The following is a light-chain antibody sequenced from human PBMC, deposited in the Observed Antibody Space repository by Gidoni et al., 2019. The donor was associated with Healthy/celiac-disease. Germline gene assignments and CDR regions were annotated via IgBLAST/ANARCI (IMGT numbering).Light chain of an antibody. Sequence: EIGLPQSPGTLSLSPVERATLSCRASQSVSSSYLAWYQQKPGQAPRLLIYGASSRATGIPDRFSGSGSGTDFTLTISRLEPEDFAVYYCQQYGSSPQTFGQGTKVEIK. CDR1: QSVSSSY. CDR3: QQYGSSPQT. CDR2: GAS. J-gene: IGKJ1*01. V-gene: IGKV3-20*01.